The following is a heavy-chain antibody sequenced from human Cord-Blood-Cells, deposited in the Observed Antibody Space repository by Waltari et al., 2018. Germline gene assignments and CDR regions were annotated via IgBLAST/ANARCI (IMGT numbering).Heavy chain of an antibody. CDR1: GFTFSSYG. D-gene: IGHD5-18*01. J-gene: IGHJ4*02. CDR3: ARDRGKGLWDY. Sequence: QVQLVESGGGVVQPGRSLRLSCAASGFTFSSYGMHWVRQAPGKGLEWVAGIWYDGSNKYYADSVKGRFTISRDNSKNTLYLQMNSLRAEDTAVYYCARDRGKGLWDYWGQGTLVTVSS. V-gene: IGHV3-33*01. CDR2: IWYDGSNK.